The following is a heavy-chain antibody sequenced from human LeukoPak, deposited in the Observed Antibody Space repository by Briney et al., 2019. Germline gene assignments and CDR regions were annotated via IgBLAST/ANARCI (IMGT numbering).Heavy chain of an antibody. J-gene: IGHJ4*02. D-gene: IGHD3-10*01. CDR3: ARHSTLRGGNFDY. CDR2: IYYSAST. CDR1: GGSISGSSYY. Sequence: SETLSLTCTVSGGSISGSSYYWGWIRQPPGKGLEWIGSIYYSASTYYNPSLKSRVTISVDTSKNQLSLKLSSVTAADTAVYYCARHSTLRGGNFDYWGQGTLVTVSS. V-gene: IGHV4-39*01.